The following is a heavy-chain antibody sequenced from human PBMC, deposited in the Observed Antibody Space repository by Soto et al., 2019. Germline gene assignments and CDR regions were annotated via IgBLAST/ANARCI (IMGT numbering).Heavy chain of an antibody. CDR2: INPDSVGT. Sequence: ASMKVSCKASGYAFTDHFIHWVRQAPGQGLEWMGWINPDSVGTRFAQRFQGRVTMTRDTSLSTAYMELSGVRSDDTAVYYCVRAVDPGFFDYWGQGSLVTVSS. CDR1: GYAFTDHF. J-gene: IGHJ4*02. D-gene: IGHD5-12*01. V-gene: IGHV1-2*02. CDR3: VRAVDPGFFDY.